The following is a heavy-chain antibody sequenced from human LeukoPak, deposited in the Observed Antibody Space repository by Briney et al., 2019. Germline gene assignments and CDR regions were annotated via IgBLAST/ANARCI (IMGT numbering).Heavy chain of an antibody. Sequence: SVKVSCKASGGTFSSYAISWVRQAPGQGLEWMGGIIPIFGTANYAQKFQGRVTITADESTSTAYMELSSRRSEDTAVYYCAREREDSNYYYYYYMDVWGKGTTVTVSS. CDR2: IIPIFGTA. CDR1: GGTFSSYA. D-gene: IGHD4-11*01. V-gene: IGHV1-69*13. J-gene: IGHJ6*03. CDR3: AREREDSNYYYYYYMDV.